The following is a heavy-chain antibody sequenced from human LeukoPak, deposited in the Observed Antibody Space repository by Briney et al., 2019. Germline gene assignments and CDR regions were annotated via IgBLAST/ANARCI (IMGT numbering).Heavy chain of an antibody. CDR1: GFSFDDYA. CDR3: AKDKSPGCTSGAFDI. D-gene: IGHD2-2*01. V-gene: IGHV3-43*02. CDR2: ISGDGYAT. Sequence: GGSLRLSCAASGFSFDDYAMHWVRQAPGKGLEWVSLISGDGYATYYADSVKGRFTISRDNSKNSLYLQMNSLRTEDTALYYCAKDKSPGCTSGAFDIWGQGTMVTVSS. J-gene: IGHJ3*02.